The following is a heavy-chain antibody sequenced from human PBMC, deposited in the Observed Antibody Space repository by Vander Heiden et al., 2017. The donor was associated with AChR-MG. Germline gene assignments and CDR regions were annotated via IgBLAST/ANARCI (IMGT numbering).Heavy chain of an antibody. V-gene: IGHV4-34*01. CDR3: ARGLYTYYDFWSGYSADSYYYGMDV. J-gene: IGHJ6*02. Sequence: QVQLQQWGAGLLKPSETLSLTCAVYGGSFSGYYWSWIRPPPEKGLEWIGEINHSGSTNYNPSLKSRVTISVDTSKNQFSLKLSSVTAADTAVYYCARGLYTYYDFWSGYSADSYYYGMDVWGQGTTVTVSS. CDR1: GGSFSGYY. CDR2: INHSGST. D-gene: IGHD3-3*01.